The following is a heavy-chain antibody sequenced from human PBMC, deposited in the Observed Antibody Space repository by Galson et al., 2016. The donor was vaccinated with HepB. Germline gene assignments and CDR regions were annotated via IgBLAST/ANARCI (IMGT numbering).Heavy chain of an antibody. J-gene: IGHJ4*02. CDR2: ISISSSYI. D-gene: IGHD1-26*01. CDR3: ARGSYWLLQHGYYFDY. CDR1: GFTFNSYT. V-gene: IGHV3-21*01. Sequence: SLRLSCAASGFTFNSYTMNWVRQAPGKGLEWVSSISISSSYIYYADAVKGRITISRDNPKNSLYLQMNSLRAEDTAVYYCARGSYWLLQHGYYFDYWGQGTLVTVSS.